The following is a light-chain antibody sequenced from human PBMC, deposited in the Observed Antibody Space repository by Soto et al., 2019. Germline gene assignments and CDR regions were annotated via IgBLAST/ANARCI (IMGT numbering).Light chain of an antibody. Sequence: QSVLTQPASVSGSPGQSITISCTGTSSDVGGYNFVSWYQQHPGKAPKLMIYEVSNRPSGVSNRFSGSKSGNTASLTISGLQAEDVADYYCSSYTSSSTSQVFGTGTKVTVL. V-gene: IGLV2-14*01. J-gene: IGLJ1*01. CDR2: EVS. CDR3: SSYTSSSTSQV. CDR1: SSDVGGYNF.